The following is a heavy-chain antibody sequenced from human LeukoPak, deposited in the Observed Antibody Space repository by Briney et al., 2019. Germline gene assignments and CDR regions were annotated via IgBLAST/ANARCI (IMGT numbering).Heavy chain of an antibody. J-gene: IGHJ4*02. CDR1: EFTFSSYE. V-gene: IGHV3-48*03. CDR2: ISGGGETT. CDR3: ARVGRIQYFDC. D-gene: IGHD5-18*01. Sequence: GGSLRLSCSASEFTFSSYEMNWVRQAPGKGLEWVSCISGGGETTLYADSVKGRFTTSRDNAKNSLYLQLTSLRAEDTAGYYCARVGRIQYFDCWGQGSLVTVS.